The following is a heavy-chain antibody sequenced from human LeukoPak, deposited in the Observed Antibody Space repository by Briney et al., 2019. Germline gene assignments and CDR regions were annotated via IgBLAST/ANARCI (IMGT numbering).Heavy chain of an antibody. CDR2: INHSGST. J-gene: IGHJ4*02. V-gene: IGHV4-34*01. Sequence: SETLSLTCAVYGGSFSGYYWSWIRPPPGKGLEWIGEINHSGSTNYNPSLKSRVTISVDTSKNQFSLKPSSVTAADTAVYYCARGQWLLLRYFDYWGQGTLVTVSS. CDR1: GGSFSGYY. D-gene: IGHD3-22*01. CDR3: ARGQWLLLRYFDY.